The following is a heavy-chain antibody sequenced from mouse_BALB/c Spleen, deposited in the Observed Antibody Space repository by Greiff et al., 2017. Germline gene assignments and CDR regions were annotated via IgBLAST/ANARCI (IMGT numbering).Heavy chain of an antibody. J-gene: IGHJ2*01. CDR3: ARARYDGYYFDY. D-gene: IGHD2-3*01. CDR2: ISSGGSYT. CDR1: GFTFSSYA. Sequence: EVKLVESGGGLVKPGGSLKLSCAASGFTFSSYAMSWVRQSPEKRLEWVAEISSGGSYTYYPDTVTGRFTISRDNAKNTLYLEMSSLRSEDTAMYYCARARYDGYYFDYWGQGTTLTVSS. V-gene: IGHV5-9-4*01.